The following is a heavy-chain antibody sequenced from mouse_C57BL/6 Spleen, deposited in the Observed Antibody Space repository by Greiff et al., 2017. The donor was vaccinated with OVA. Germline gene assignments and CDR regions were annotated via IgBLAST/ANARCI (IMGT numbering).Heavy chain of an antibody. J-gene: IGHJ3*01. Sequence: QVQLQQSGAELVKPGASVKISCKASGYAFSSYWLNWVKQRPGTGLEWIGQIYPGDGDTNYNGKFKGKATLTADKSSSTAYMQLSSLTSEDSAVDFCARPDSSGPWFAYWGQGTLVTVSA. CDR1: GYAFSSYW. CDR2: IYPGDGDT. V-gene: IGHV1-80*01. D-gene: IGHD3-2*02. CDR3: ARPDSSGPWFAY.